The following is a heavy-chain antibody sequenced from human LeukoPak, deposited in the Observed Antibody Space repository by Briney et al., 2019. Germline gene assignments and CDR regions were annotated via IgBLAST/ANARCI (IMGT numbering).Heavy chain of an antibody. J-gene: IGHJ4*02. CDR2: IHHSGST. CDR3: ARYPLAFDF. V-gene: IGHV4-59*02. CDR1: GDSATNHQ. D-gene: IGHD6-6*01. Sequence: PSETLSLTCTVSGDSATNHQWSWVRQPPGKGLEWIAYIHHSGSTNYNPSLKNRVTISIDTSKNQFSLRLISVTAADTAVYYCARYPLAFDFWGQGILVTVSS.